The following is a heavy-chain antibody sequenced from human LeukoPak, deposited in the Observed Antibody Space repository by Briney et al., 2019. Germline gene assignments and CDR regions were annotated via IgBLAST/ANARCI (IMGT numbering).Heavy chain of an antibody. V-gene: IGHV1-69*13. CDR2: IIPIFGTA. Sequence: GASVKVSCKASGGTFSSYAISWVRQAPGQGLEWMGGIIPIFGTANYAQKFQGRVTITADESTSTAYMELSSLRSEDTAVYYCARGGYYGSGTPGTWGQGTLVTVSS. D-gene: IGHD3-10*01. J-gene: IGHJ5*02. CDR3: ARGGYYGSGTPGT. CDR1: GGTFSSYA.